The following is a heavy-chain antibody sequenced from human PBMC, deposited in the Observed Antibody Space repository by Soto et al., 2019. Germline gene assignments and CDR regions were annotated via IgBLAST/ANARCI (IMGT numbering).Heavy chain of an antibody. Sequence: QVQLQQWGAGLLKPSETLSLTCTVYDGSSSGYYWSWVRQPPGKGLEWIGEINPSGSTNYNPSLKSRVTIPVDTSNIQFSLDVNSVTAADTAVYYCARGRITMWHWGQGNMVTVSS. J-gene: IGHJ4*02. V-gene: IGHV4-34*01. CDR2: INPSGST. CDR3: ARGRITMWH. D-gene: IGHD3-10*02. CDR1: DGSSSGYY.